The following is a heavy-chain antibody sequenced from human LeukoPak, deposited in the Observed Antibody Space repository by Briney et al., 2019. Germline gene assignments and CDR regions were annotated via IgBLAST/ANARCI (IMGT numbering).Heavy chain of an antibody. V-gene: IGHV1-8*02. CDR1: GGTFSSYA. Sequence: ASVKVSCKASGGTFSSYAISWVRQAPGQGLEWMGWINPNSGGTNYAQKFQGRVTMTRDTSTSTVYMELSSLRSEDTAVYYCARDTVSVLSPVRGEWEPKVLMGYYYYYMDVWGKGTTVTISS. CDR3: ARDTVSVLSPVRGEWEPKVLMGYYYYYMDV. J-gene: IGHJ6*03. CDR2: INPNSGGT. D-gene: IGHD1-26*01.